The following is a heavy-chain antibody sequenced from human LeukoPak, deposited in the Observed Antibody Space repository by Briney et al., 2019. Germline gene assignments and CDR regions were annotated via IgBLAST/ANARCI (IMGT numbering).Heavy chain of an antibody. CDR1: GYTFTGYY. V-gene: IGHV1-2*02. J-gene: IGHJ5*02. D-gene: IGHD3-10*01. CDR2: INPNSGGT. Sequence: ASVKVSCKASGYTFTGYYMHWVRQAPGQGLEWMGWINPNSGGTNYAQKFQGRVTMTRDTSISTAYMELSGLRSDDTAVYYCARGRMVRGVQNWFDPWGQGTLVTVSS. CDR3: ARGRMVRGVQNWFDP.